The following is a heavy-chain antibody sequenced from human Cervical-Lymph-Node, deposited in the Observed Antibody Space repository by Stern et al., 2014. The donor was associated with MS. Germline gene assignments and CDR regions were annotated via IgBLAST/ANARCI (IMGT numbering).Heavy chain of an antibody. CDR3: ARDRPYSSGHDY. D-gene: IGHD6-19*01. J-gene: IGHJ4*02. CDR2: ISYDGSNK. CDR1: GFTFSSYA. Sequence: VQLVESGGGVVQPGRSLRLSCAASGFTFSSYAMHWVRQAPGKGLEWVAVISYDGSNKYYADSVKGRFTISRDNSKNTLYLQMNSLRAEDTAVYYCARDRPYSSGHDYWGQGTLVTVSS. V-gene: IGHV3-30-3*01.